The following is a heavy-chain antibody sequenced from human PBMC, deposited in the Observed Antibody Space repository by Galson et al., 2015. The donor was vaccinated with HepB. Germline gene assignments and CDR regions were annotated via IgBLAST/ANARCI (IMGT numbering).Heavy chain of an antibody. CDR1: GFTFSSYW. CDR2: IKGDGSHT. J-gene: IGHJ4*02. Sequence: SLRLSCAASGFTFSSYWMHWVRQAPGKGLEWVSRIKGDGSHTIYADSVTGQFTISRDNAKNTLHLQMHSLRAEDTAMYYCVRDGDVWNFDYWGQGTLVTVSS. V-gene: IGHV3-74*01. D-gene: IGHD1-1*01. CDR3: VRDGDVWNFDY.